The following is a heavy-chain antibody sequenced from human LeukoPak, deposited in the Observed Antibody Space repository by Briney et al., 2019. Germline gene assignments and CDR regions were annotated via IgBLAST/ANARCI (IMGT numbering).Heavy chain of an antibody. Sequence: GGSLRLSCAASGFTFSSYWMTWVRQAPGKGLEWVANIKEDGSEKYYVDSVKGRFTISRDNAKNSLYLQMNSLRAEDTAVYYCARVDMVRGVKAWFDPWGQGTLVTVSS. V-gene: IGHV3-7*01. CDR1: GFTFSSYW. J-gene: IGHJ5*02. CDR3: ARVDMVRGVKAWFDP. CDR2: IKEDGSEK. D-gene: IGHD3-10*01.